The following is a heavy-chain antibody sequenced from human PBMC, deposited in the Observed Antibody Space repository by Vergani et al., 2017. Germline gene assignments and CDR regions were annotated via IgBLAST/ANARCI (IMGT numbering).Heavy chain of an antibody. D-gene: IGHD6-6*01. V-gene: IGHV3-9*02. J-gene: IGHJ5*02. CDR2: ISWNSNSI. CDR3: AKDLGTSSGGGWFDP. CDR1: GFTSAGYA. Sequence: EVQLEESGGGLVLPGRSLRLSCVASGFTSAGYAMHWVRQAPGKGLEWVPGISWNSNSIGYADSVKGRFTISRDNAKNSLYLQMNSLRAEDTALYYCAKDLGTSSGGGWFDPWCQGTLVTVSS.